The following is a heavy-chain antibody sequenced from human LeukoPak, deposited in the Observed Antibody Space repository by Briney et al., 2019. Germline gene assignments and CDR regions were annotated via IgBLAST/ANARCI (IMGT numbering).Heavy chain of an antibody. Sequence: GGSLRLSCAASGFTFSSYNMNWVRQAPGKGLEWVSSITSGSSYIYYADSVKGRFTISRDNAKNSLYLQMNSLRAEDTAVYYCASTSKSRDPFDYWGQGTLVTVSS. V-gene: IGHV3-21*01. CDR2: ITSGSSYI. J-gene: IGHJ4*02. CDR3: ASTSKSRDPFDY. CDR1: GFTFSSYN. D-gene: IGHD2-21*02.